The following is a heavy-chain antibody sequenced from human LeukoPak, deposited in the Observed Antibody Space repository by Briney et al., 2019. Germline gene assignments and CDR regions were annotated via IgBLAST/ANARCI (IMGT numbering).Heavy chain of an antibody. Sequence: GGSLRLSCAASGFTFSSYGMHWVRQAPGKGLEWVAFIRYDGSNKYYADSVKGRFTISRDNAKNSLYLQMNSLRAEDTAAYYCARAHTTGTTSRAFDIWGQGTMVTVSS. CDR2: IRYDGSNK. V-gene: IGHV3-30*02. D-gene: IGHD1-1*01. J-gene: IGHJ3*02. CDR3: ARAHTTGTTSRAFDI. CDR1: GFTFSSYG.